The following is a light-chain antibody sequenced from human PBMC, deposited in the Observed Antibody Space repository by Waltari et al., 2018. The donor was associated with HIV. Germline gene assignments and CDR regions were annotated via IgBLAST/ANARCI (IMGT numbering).Light chain of an antibody. CDR1: QSVSSY. J-gene: IGKJ3*01. V-gene: IGKV3-11*01. Sequence: PGERATLSCRASQSVSSYLAWYQQKPGQAPRLLIYDVSNRATGIPARFSGSGSGTDFTLTISSLEPEDFAVYYCQQRSTWPRTFGPGTKVDIK. CDR2: DVS. CDR3: QQRSTWPRT.